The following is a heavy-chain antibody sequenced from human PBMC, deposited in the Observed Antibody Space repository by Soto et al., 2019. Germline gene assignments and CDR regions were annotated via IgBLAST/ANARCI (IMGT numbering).Heavy chain of an antibody. V-gene: IGHV1-69*01. J-gene: IGHJ1*01. D-gene: IGHD6-19*01. CDR2: IIPIFGTA. CDR1: GGTFSSYA. Sequence: QVQLVQSGAEVKKPGSSVKVSCKASGGTFSSYAISWVRQAPGQGLEWRGGIIPIFGTANYAQKFQGRVTSTADESTSAAYMELGSLRAEDTAVYYCARAGQQWVVRLYFQHWGQGTLVTVSS. CDR3: ARAGQQWVVRLYFQH.